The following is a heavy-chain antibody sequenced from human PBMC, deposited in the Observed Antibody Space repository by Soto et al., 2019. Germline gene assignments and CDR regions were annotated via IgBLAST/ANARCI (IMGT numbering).Heavy chain of an antibody. J-gene: IGHJ6*02. CDR2: ISGSFGST. CDR3: ARGIDSNYDGMDV. D-gene: IGHD4-4*01. Sequence: PGGSLRLSCVASGFSFSSYAMNWVRQAPGKGLEWVSTISGSFGSTYYADSVQGRFTVSRDNSKNTLYLQMNSLRAEDTAVYYCARGIDSNYDGMDVWGQGTTVTVSS. V-gene: IGHV3-23*01. CDR1: GFSFSSYA.